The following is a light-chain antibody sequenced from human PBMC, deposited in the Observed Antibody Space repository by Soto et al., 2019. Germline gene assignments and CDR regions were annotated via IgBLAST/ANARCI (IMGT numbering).Light chain of an antibody. CDR3: CSYAGSYSYV. CDR2: DVS. Sequence: QSALTQPRSVSGSPGQSVTISCTGTSGVVGGYNCVSWYQQHPGKAPKLMIYDVSKRPSGVPDRFSGSKSGNTASLTISGLQAEDEADYYCCSYAGSYSYVFGTGTKLTVL. V-gene: IGLV2-11*01. J-gene: IGLJ1*01. CDR1: SGVVGGYNC.